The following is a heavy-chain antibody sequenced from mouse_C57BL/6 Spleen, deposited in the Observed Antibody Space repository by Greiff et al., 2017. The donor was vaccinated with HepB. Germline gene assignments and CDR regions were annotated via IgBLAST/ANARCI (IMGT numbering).Heavy chain of an antibody. CDR2: IHPNSGST. Sequence: VQLQQPGAELVKPGASVKLSCKASGYTFTSYWMHWVKQRPGQGLEWIGMIHPNSGSTNYNEKFKSKATLTVDKSSSTAYMQLSSLTSEDSAVYYCARPYGSSDYYAMDYWGQGTSVTVSS. CDR1: GYTFTSYW. J-gene: IGHJ4*01. V-gene: IGHV1-64*01. CDR3: ARPYGSSDYYAMDY. D-gene: IGHD1-1*01.